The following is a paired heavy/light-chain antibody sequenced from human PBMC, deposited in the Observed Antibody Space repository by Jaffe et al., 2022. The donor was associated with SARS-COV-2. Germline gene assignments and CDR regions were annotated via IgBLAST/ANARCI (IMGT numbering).Heavy chain of an antibody. V-gene: IGHV3-23*04. CDR1: GFTFSNYA. D-gene: IGHD1-7*01. Sequence: EVQLVGSGGGLVQPGGSLRVSCAASGFTFSNYAMSWVRQAPGKGLEWVSVISTSGEGTYYADSVRGRFTISRDNSKGSLYLQMNSLRAEDTALYYCAKDRFGNYLGGPAFDFWDQGTMVTVSS. CDR2: ISTSGEGT. J-gene: IGHJ3*01. CDR3: AKDRFGNYLGGPAFDF.
Light chain of an antibody. CDR1: QSVSGF. V-gene: IGKV3-11*01. Sequence: EIVLTQSPATLSLSPGESATLSCRASQSVSGFLVWYQQKPGQAPRLLIYDTSNRATGIPARFSGSGSGTDFTLTISSLEPEDFAVYYCQQRVNWPITFGQGTRLEIK. J-gene: IGKJ5*01. CDR3: QQRVNWPIT. CDR2: DTS.